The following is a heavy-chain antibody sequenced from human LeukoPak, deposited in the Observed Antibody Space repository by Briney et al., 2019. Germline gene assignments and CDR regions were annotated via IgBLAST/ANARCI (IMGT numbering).Heavy chain of an antibody. D-gene: IGHD2-15*01. CDR1: GYRFTDYW. Sequence: GESLKISCKGSGYRFTDYWIAWVRQMPGKGLEWMGIIYPGDSDSRYSPSFQGQVTFSADKSISTAYLQWSSLKASDTAMYYCARYYCSGGSCYGIFDYWGQGTLVTVSS. CDR3: ARYYCSGGSCYGIFDY. J-gene: IGHJ4*02. CDR2: IYPGDSDS. V-gene: IGHV5-51*01.